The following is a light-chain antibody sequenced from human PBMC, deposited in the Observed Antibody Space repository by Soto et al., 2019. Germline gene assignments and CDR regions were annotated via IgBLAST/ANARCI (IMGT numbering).Light chain of an antibody. Sequence: EIVLTQSPVTLSLSPGERATLSCRASQSVSSSYLAWYQQKPGQAPRLLIYGASSRATGIPDRFSGSGSGTDFTLTISRLEPEDFAVYYCQQYGSSPWPFGQGTKVDIK. CDR2: GAS. J-gene: IGKJ1*01. V-gene: IGKV3-20*01. CDR1: QSVSSSY. CDR3: QQYGSSPWP.